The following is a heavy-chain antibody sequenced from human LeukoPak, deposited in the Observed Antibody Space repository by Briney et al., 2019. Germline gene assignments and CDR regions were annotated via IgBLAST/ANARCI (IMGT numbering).Heavy chain of an antibody. V-gene: IGHV1-69*05. J-gene: IGHJ4*02. CDR2: IIPIFGTA. CDR1: GGTFSSYA. Sequence: SVKVSCKASGGTFSSYAISWVRQAPGQGLEWMGGIIPIFGTANYAQKFQGRVTMTTDTSASTAYMELRSLRSDDTAVYYCASGRGGLVTYWGQGTLVTVSS. D-gene: IGHD1-26*01. CDR3: ASGRGGLVTY.